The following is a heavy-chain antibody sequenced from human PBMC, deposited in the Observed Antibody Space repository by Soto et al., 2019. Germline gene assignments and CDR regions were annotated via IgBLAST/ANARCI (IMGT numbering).Heavy chain of an antibody. CDR3: AREGDMKFHSDSSDEPGY. CDR2: IIPSIGII. CDR1: GGTFSSFV. V-gene: IGHV1-69*04. Sequence: SVKVSCKASGGTFSSFVISWVRQAPGQGLEWMGRIIPSIGIINYAQKIQGRVTITADTSTSTAYMELSSLRSDDTAVYYCAREGDMKFHSDSSDEPGYWGQGTLVTVS. D-gene: IGHD3-22*01. J-gene: IGHJ4*02.